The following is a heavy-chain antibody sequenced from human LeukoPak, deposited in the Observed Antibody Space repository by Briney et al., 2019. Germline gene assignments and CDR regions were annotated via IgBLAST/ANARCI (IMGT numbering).Heavy chain of an antibody. CDR2: SGSI. D-gene: IGHD6-13*01. Sequence: SGSIGYADSVKGRFTISRDNAKNSLYLQMNSLRAEDTAVYYCAREGAEQQLDYYYYYYMDVWGKGTTVTVSS. CDR3: AREGAEQQLDYYYYYYMDV. J-gene: IGHJ6*03. V-gene: IGHV3-48*04.